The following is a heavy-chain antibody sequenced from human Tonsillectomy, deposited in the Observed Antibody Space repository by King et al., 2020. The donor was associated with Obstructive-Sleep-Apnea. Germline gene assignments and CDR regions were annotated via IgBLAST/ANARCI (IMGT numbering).Heavy chain of an antibody. CDR3: ARQIGGIAAGCGDAFDI. V-gene: IGHV5-51*01. Sequence: QLVQSGAEVKKPGESLKISCKGSGYSFTSYWIVWVRQMPGKGLEWMGIIYPGDSDPRYSRSFQGQVTISADTSISTAYLQWSSLKASDTAMSYCARQIGGIAAGCGDAFDIWGQGTMVTVSS. D-gene: IGHD6-25*01. CDR2: IYPGDSDP. J-gene: IGHJ3*02. CDR1: GYSFTSYW.